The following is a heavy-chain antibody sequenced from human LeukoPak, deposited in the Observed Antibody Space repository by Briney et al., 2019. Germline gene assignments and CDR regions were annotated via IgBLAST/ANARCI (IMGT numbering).Heavy chain of an antibody. CDR1: GGSFSGYY. D-gene: IGHD2-2*01. V-gene: IGHV4-34*01. CDR2: INHSGST. J-gene: IGHJ4*02. Sequence: SETLSLTCAVYGGSFSGYYWSWIRQPPGKGLEWIGEINHSGSTNYNPSLKSRVTMSVDTSKNQFSLKLSSVTAADTAVYYCARDSGDIVVVPADWGQGTLVTVSS. CDR3: ARDSGDIVVVPAD.